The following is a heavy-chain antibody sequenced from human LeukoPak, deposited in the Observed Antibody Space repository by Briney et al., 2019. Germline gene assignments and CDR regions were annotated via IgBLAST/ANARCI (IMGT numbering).Heavy chain of an antibody. D-gene: IGHD1-7*01. J-gene: IGHJ5*02. CDR1: GFTVSSNY. V-gene: IGHV3-66*01. CDR2: IYSGGST. CDR3: ARDLTGTTYNWFDP. Sequence: GGSLRLSCAASGFTVSSNYMSWVRQAPGKGLEWVSVIYSGGSTYYADSVKGRFTISRDNSKNTLYLQMNSLRAEDTAVYYCARDLTGTTYNWFDPWGQGTLVTVSS.